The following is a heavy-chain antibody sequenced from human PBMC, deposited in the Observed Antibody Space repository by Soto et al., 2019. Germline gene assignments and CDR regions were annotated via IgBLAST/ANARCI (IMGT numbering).Heavy chain of an antibody. D-gene: IGHD6-13*01. V-gene: IGHV3-30*18. CDR2: ISYDGSNK. Sequence: GGSLRLSCAASGFTFSSYGMHWVRQAPGKGLEWVAVISYDGSNKYYADSVKGRFTISRDNSKNTLYLQMNSLRAEDTAVYYCAKPISDKGSSWYERPQLPDYWGQGTLVTVSS. CDR1: GFTFSSYG. J-gene: IGHJ4*02. CDR3: AKPISDKGSSWYERPQLPDY.